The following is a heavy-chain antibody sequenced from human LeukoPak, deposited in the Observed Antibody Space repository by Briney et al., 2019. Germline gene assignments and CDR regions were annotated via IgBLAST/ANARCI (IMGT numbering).Heavy chain of an antibody. CDR2: IWYDGSNK. Sequence: GGSLRLSCAASGFTFSSYGMHWVRQAPGKGLEWVAVIWYDGSNKYYADCVKGRFTISRDNSKNTLYLQMNSLRAEDTAVYYCARAYDSSGYYPLGAFDIWGQGTMVTVSS. J-gene: IGHJ3*02. CDR3: ARAYDSSGYYPLGAFDI. V-gene: IGHV3-33*01. CDR1: GFTFSSYG. D-gene: IGHD3-22*01.